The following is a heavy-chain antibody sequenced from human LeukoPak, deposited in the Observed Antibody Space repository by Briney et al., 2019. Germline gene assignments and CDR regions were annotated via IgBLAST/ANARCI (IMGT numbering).Heavy chain of an antibody. CDR2: ISDSGGST. V-gene: IGHV3-23*01. D-gene: IGHD1-1*01. Sequence: GGSLRLSCAASGFTFSSYAMSWVRQAPGKGLEWVSGISDSGGSTYYADSVKGRFTISRDNSKNTLYLQMNSLRAEDTAVYYCAKVGSGNFPFDYWGQGTLVTVSS. CDR1: GFTFSSYA. CDR3: AKVGSGNFPFDY. J-gene: IGHJ4*02.